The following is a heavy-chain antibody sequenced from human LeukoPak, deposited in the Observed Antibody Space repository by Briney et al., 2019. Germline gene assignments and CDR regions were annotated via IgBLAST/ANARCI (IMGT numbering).Heavy chain of an antibody. D-gene: IGHD3-10*01. CDR3: ASSKGPFYGSGSYYHSTFDY. CDR2: ISSSSSYI. J-gene: IGHJ4*02. Sequence: PGGSLRLSCAASGFTFSSYSMNWVRQAPGKGLEWVSSISSSSSYIYYADSVKGRFTISRDNAKNSLYLQMNSLRAEDTAVYYCASSKGPFYGSGSYYHSTFDYWGQGTLVTVSS. CDR1: GFTFSSYS. V-gene: IGHV3-21*04.